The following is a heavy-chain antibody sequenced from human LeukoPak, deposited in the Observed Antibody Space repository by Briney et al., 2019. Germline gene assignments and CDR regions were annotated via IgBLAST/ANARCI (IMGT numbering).Heavy chain of an antibody. D-gene: IGHD6-19*01. Sequence: SQTLSLTCAIFGDSDSSNSAAWTWIRQSPSRGLEWLGRTYYRSKWYNGYAVSVKSRITISTDTSKNQFSLRLNSVTPEDTAVYYCARAIGWIVDWGQGTLVTVSS. CDR1: GDSDSSNSAA. CDR2: TYYRSKWYN. V-gene: IGHV6-1*01. J-gene: IGHJ1*01. CDR3: ARAIGWIVD.